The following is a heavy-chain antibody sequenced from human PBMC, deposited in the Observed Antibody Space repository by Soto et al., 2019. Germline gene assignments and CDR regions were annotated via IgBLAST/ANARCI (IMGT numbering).Heavy chain of an antibody. J-gene: IGHJ4*02. CDR3: ARGLVWSGYYPAHFDY. V-gene: IGHV4-30-2*01. CDR2: IYHSGST. D-gene: IGHD3-3*01. CDR1: GGSISSGGYS. Sequence: SETLSLTCAVSGGSISSGGYSWSWIRQPPGKGLEWIGYIYHSGSTYYNPSLKSRVTISVDRSKNQFSLKLSSVTAADTAVYYCARGLVWSGYYPAHFDYWGQGTLVTVSS.